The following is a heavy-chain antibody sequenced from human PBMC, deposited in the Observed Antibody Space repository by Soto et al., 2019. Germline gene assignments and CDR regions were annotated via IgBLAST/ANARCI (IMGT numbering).Heavy chain of an antibody. D-gene: IGHD3-16*02. CDR1: GGSISSGGYS. J-gene: IGHJ3*02. CDR3: VSSRGYMITFGGVIVKGNDAFDI. V-gene: IGHV4-30-2*01. Sequence: QLQLQESGSGLVKPSQTLSLTCAVSGGSISSGGYSWSWIRQPPGKGLEWIGYIYHSGSTYYNPSLKSRVTISVDRSKNQFSLKLSSVTAADTAVYYCVSSRGYMITFGGVIVKGNDAFDIWGQGTMVTVSS. CDR2: IYHSGST.